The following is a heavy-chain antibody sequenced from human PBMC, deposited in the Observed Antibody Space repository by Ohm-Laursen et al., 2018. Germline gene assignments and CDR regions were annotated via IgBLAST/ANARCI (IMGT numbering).Heavy chain of an antibody. CDR2: IPHSGST. J-gene: IGHJ5*02. V-gene: IGHV4-38-2*01. CDR1: GYSISSGYY. CDR3: ARGGSDWFDP. D-gene: IGHD2-15*01. Sequence: SDTLSLTCAVSGYSISSGYYWGWIRQAPGMGLEWIGTIPHSGSTYYSPSLKSRVTISADTSKNQFSLKLSSVTAADTAVYYCARGGSDWFDPWGQGTLVTVSS.